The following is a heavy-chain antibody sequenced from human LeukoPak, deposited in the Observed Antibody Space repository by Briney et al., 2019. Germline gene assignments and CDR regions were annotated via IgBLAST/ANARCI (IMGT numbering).Heavy chain of an antibody. CDR1: GYTFTTYA. V-gene: IGHV7-4-1*02. CDR2: SNTNTGNP. D-gene: IGHD5-18*01. Sequence: GASEKVSCKASGYTFTTYALNWVRQAPGPGLEWVGWSNTNTGNPTYAQGFTGRFVFSLDTSVSTAYLQTSSLKAEDTAVYYCARRGYSYGYYWFDPWGQGTLVTVSS. J-gene: IGHJ5*02. CDR3: ARRGYSYGYYWFDP.